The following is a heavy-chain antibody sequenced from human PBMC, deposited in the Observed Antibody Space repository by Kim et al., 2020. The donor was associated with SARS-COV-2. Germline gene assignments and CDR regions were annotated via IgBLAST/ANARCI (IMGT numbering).Heavy chain of an antibody. CDR3: AKLYCSSTSCYTDY. J-gene: IGHJ4*02. D-gene: IGHD2-2*02. V-gene: IGHV3-30*02. Sequence: DSVKGRLTISRDNSKNTLYLQMNSLRAEDTAVYYCAKLYCSSTSCYTDYWGQGTLVTVSS.